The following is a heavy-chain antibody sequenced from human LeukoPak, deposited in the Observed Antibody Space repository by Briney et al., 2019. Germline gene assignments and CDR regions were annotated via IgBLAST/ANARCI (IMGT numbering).Heavy chain of an antibody. Sequence: PSETLSLTCTVSGGSISTYYWSWIRQPAGKGLEWIGHIYTSGSTNYNPSLRSRVTMSVDTSKNQFSLKLSSVTAADTAVYYCARDMRGAGTIAIDYWGQGTLVTVSS. V-gene: IGHV4-4*07. J-gene: IGHJ4*02. CDR2: IYTSGST. CDR3: ARDMRGAGTIAIDY. CDR1: GGSISTYY. D-gene: IGHD1-7*01.